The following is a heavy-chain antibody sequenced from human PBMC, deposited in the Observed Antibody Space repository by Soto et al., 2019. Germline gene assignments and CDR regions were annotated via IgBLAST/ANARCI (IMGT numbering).Heavy chain of an antibody. CDR2: IYYSGST. Sequence: SETLSLTCTVSGGSISSSSYYWGWIRQPPGKGLEWIGSIYYSGSTYYNPSLKSRVTISVDTSKNQFSLKLSSVTAADTAVYYCARRYSYGYPQDYYFDYWGQGTIVTVYS. CDR1: GGSISSSSYY. V-gene: IGHV4-39*01. D-gene: IGHD5-18*01. J-gene: IGHJ4*02. CDR3: ARRYSYGYPQDYYFDY.